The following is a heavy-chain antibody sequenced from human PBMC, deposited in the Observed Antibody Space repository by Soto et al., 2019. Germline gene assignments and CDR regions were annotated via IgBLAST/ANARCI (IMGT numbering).Heavy chain of an antibody. Sequence: TLSLTCTVSGGPFSLGGYYWSWIRQHPGNGLECIGYIFYTGSTYYNPTLKSRVTMSVGTSKNQFSLKLSSVTAADTAVYYCARALGIAAAGPSDYWGQGTLVTVS. D-gene: IGHD6-13*01. CDR2: IFYTGST. J-gene: IGHJ4*02. V-gene: IGHV4-31*03. CDR3: ARALGIAAAGPSDY. CDR1: GGPFSLGGYY.